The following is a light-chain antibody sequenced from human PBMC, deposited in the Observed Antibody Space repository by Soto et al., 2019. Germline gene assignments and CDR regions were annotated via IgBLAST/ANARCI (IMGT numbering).Light chain of an antibody. CDR2: DAT. V-gene: IGKV1-33*01. CDR1: QDMTGF. J-gene: IGKJ3*01. Sequence: DRVTITCRASQDMTGFLNWYQHKSGAAPKVLIYDATQLETGVPSRFSGRGSSTYFSFTITSLQPEDVGTYYCQQYHTLPFTFGPGTKVEI. CDR3: QQYHTLPFT.